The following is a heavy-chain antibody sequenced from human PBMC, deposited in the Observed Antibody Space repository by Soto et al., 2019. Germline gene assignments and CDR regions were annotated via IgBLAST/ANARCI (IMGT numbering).Heavy chain of an antibody. CDR2: IDPSDSYT. CDR3: ARDPGRGYDFWSGYSYYYYGMDV. CDR1: GYIFTSYW. D-gene: IGHD3-3*01. Sequence: PGESLKISCNGSGYIFTSYWISWGRQMPGKGLEWMGRIDPSDSYTNYSPSFQGHVTISADKSISTAYLQWSSLKASDTAMYYCARDPGRGYDFWSGYSYYYYGMDVWGQGTTVTVSS. J-gene: IGHJ6*02. V-gene: IGHV5-10-1*01.